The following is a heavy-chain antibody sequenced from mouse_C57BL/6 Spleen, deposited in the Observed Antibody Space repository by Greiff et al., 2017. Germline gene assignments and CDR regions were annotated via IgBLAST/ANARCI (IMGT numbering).Heavy chain of an antibody. CDR3: ARIFITTVVATGAMDY. J-gene: IGHJ4*01. CDR1: GFSLTSYG. Sequence: QVQLQQSGPGLVQPSQSLSITCTVSGFSLTSYGVHWVRQSPGKGLEWLGVIWSGGSTDYNAAFISSLSISKDNSKSQVFFKMNSLQADDTAIYYCARIFITTVVATGAMDYWGQGTSVTVSS. CDR2: IWSGGST. D-gene: IGHD1-1*01. V-gene: IGHV2-2*01.